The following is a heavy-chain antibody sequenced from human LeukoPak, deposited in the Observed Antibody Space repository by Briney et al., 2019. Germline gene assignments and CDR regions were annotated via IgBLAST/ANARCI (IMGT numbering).Heavy chain of an antibody. V-gene: IGHV4-30-2*01. Sequence: PSETLSLTCTVSGGSISSGGYYWSWIRQPPGKGLEWIGYIYHSGSTYYNPSLKSRVTISVDRSKNQFSLKLSSVTAADTAVYYCAREKRGYYDSSGYYTWGQGTLVTVSS. D-gene: IGHD3-22*01. CDR2: IYHSGST. CDR3: AREKRGYYDSSGYYT. CDR1: GGSISSGGYY. J-gene: IGHJ5*02.